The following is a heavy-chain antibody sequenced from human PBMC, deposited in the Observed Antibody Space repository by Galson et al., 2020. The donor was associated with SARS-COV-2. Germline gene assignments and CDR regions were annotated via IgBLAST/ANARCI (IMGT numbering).Heavy chain of an antibody. J-gene: IGHJ3*02. Sequence: GESLKISCAASGFTFSSYWMHWVRQAPWKGLVWVSRINSDGRSTTYADSVKGRFTISRDNAKNTLYLQMNSLRAEDTAIYYCAKEYYYDSSGPLDVFDIWGQGTMVTVSS. CDR1: GFTFSSYW. CDR3: AKEYYYDSSGPLDVFDI. CDR2: INSDGRST. D-gene: IGHD3-22*01. V-gene: IGHV3-74*01.